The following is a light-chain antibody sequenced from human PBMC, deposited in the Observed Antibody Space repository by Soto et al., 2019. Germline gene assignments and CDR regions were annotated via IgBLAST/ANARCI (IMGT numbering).Light chain of an antibody. Sequence: QSVLTQPPSASGAPGQSVTISCTGTSSDVGGYNYVSWYQHHPGKAPKLMIYEVSKRPSGVPDRFSGSKSGNTASLTVTGVMAADDADYYCSSYPGSNNFVFGTGTKVTVL. V-gene: IGLV2-8*01. CDR1: SSDVGGYNY. J-gene: IGLJ1*01. CDR2: EVS. CDR3: SSYPGSNNFV.